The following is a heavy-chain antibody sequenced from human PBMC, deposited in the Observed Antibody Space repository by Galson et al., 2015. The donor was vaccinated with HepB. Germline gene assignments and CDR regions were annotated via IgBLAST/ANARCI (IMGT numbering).Heavy chain of an antibody. CDR1: GGTFSSYA. V-gene: IGHV1-69*04. J-gene: IGHJ2*01. CDR3: ARGGAGAWYFDL. CDR2: IIPILGIA. Sequence: SAKVSCKASGGTFSSYAISWVRQAPGQGLEWMGRIIPILGIANYAQKFQGRVTITADKSTSTAYMELSSLRSEDTAVYYCARGGAGAWYFDLWGRGTLVTVSS. D-gene: IGHD6-19*01.